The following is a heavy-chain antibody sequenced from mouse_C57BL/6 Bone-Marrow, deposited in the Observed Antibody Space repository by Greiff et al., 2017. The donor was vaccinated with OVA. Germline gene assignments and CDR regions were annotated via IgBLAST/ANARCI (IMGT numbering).Heavy chain of an antibody. D-gene: IGHD2-1*01. CDR3: ARDLLYYGNLGAY. J-gene: IGHJ3*01. CDR1: GYTFTSYW. Sequence: QVQLQQPGAGLVRPGSSVKLSCKASGYTFTSYWMDWVKQRPGQGLEWIGNIYPSDSETHYNQKFKDKATLTVDKSSSTAYMQLSSLTSEDSAVYYCARDLLYYGNLGAYWGQGTLVTVSA. CDR2: IYPSDSET. V-gene: IGHV1-61*01.